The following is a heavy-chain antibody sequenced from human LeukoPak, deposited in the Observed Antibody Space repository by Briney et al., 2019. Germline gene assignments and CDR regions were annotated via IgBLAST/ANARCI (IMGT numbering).Heavy chain of an antibody. Sequence: KPSETLSLTCTVSGGSISSCDYYWSWIRQPPGKGLEWIGYIYYSGSTYYNPSLKSRVTISVDTSKNQFSLKLSSVTAADTAVYYCARVLKGLGIRTFDYWGQGTLVTVSS. CDR2: IYYSGST. V-gene: IGHV4-30-4*01. J-gene: IGHJ4*02. D-gene: IGHD7-27*01. CDR3: ARVLKGLGIRTFDY. CDR1: GGSISSCDYY.